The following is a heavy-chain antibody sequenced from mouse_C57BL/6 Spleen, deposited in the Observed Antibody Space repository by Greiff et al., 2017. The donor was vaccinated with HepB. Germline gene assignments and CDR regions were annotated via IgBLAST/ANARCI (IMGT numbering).Heavy chain of an antibody. CDR2: IYPGDGDT. CDR3: ARWGGSFDY. CDR1: GYAFSSSW. Sequence: QVQLQQSGPELVKPGASVKISCKASGYAFSSSWMNWVKQRPGKGLEWIGRIYPGDGDTNYNGKFKGKATLTADKSSSTAYMQLSSLTSEDSAVYFCARWGGSFDYWGQGTTLTVSS. J-gene: IGHJ2*01. D-gene: IGHD1-1*02. V-gene: IGHV1-82*01.